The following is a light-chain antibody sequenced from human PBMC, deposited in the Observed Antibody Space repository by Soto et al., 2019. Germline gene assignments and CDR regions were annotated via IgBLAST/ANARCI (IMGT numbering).Light chain of an antibody. CDR3: QQYNNWPRT. Sequence: EIVRTQSPATLSVSPGDRVTLSCRASESFRNRLAWYQQKPGQAPRLLIYGASTRATDIPARFSGSGSGTEFALTISSLQSEDFAIYFCQQYNNWPRTFGLGTKVDIK. CDR2: GAS. J-gene: IGKJ1*01. V-gene: IGKV3-15*01. CDR1: ESFRNR.